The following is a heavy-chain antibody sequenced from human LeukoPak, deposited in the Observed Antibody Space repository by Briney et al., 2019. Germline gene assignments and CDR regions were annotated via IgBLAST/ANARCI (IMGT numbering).Heavy chain of an antibody. CDR1: GFTFSSYG. CDR2: IWYDGSNK. D-gene: IGHD1-26*01. J-gene: IGHJ4*02. V-gene: IGHV3-33*01. CDR3: ARDSGSYSFDC. Sequence: HPGGSLRLSCAASGFTFSSYGMHWVRQAPGKGLEWVAVIWYDGSNKYYADSVKGRFTISRDNSKNMIYLQMNSLRAEDTALYYCARDSGSYSFDCWGQGTLVTVSS.